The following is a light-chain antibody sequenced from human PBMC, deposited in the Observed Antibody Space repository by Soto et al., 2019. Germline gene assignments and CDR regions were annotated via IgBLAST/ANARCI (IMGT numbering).Light chain of an antibody. J-gene: IGKJ2*01. V-gene: IGKV3-11*01. CDR1: QSVGSY. CDR2: GAS. Sequence: DIVLTQSPATLSLSPGERATLSCRASQSVGSYLAWFQHKPGQAPRLLIYGASNRATDIPGRFSGRGSGTDFTLTICSLESGDSAVYYCQQRDKWPRTFGQGTKLEIK. CDR3: QQRDKWPRT.